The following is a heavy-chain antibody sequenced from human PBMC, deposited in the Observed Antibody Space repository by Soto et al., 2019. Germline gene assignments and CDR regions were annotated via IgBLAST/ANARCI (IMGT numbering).Heavy chain of an antibody. V-gene: IGHV5-51*01. CDR1: GYSFTSYW. CDR2: IYPGDSDT. Sequence: EVQLVQSGAEVKKPGESLKISCKGSGYSFTSYWIGWVRQMPGRGLEWMGIIYPGDSDTKYDPAFQGHVTISADTSTNTAYLQWNSLKASDTAMYYCARQYYDLWSGSYTGSLYFDFWGRGTLVTVSS. CDR3: ARQYYDLWSGSYTGSLYFDF. J-gene: IGHJ2*01. D-gene: IGHD3-3*01.